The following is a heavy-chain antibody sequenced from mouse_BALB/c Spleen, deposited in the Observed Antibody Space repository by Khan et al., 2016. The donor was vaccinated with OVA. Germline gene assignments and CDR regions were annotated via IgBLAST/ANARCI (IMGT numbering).Heavy chain of an antibody. CDR3: ARDGNYMDY. J-gene: IGHJ4*01. D-gene: IGHD2-1*01. CDR2: IYFSGSI. CDR1: GYSITSGYS. V-gene: IGHV3-1*02. Sequence: EVQLQESGPDLVKPSQSLSLTCTVPGYSITSGYSWHWIRQFPGNKLEWMAYIYFSGSITYNPSLKSRVSITRDTSKNQFFLQLNSVTTEDTATYYCARDGNYMDYWGQGTSVTVSS.